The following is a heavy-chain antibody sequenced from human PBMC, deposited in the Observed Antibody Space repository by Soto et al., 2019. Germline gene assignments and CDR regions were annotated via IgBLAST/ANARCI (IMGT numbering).Heavy chain of an antibody. V-gene: IGHV1-18*01. CDR2: ISAYNGNT. CDR1: GYTFTSYG. D-gene: IGHD4-17*01. CDR3: ARDEAYDDYGDPYDPYYFEY. Sequence: ASVKVSCKASGYTFTSYGISWVRQAPGQGLEWMGWISAYNGNTNYAQKLQGRVTMTTDTSTSTAYMELRSLRSDDTAVYYCARDEAYDDYGDPYDPYYFEYWGQGTLVTVSS. J-gene: IGHJ4*02.